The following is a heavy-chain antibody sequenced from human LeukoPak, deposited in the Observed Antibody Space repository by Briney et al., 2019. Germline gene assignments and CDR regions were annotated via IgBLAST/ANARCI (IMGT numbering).Heavy chain of an antibody. CDR3: ARETELAGFSGGLGFNY. CDR1: GGSIGSYY. J-gene: IGHJ4*02. D-gene: IGHD6-19*01. V-gene: IGHV4-59*01. CDR2: IYDSSYT. Sequence: PETLSLTCTVSGGSIGSYYWSWIRQPPGKGLEWIGHIYDSSYTDYNPSVKGRVSISVDTSKNQFSLKLYYVTAADTAIYYCARETELAGFSGGLGFNYWGQGTLVTVSA.